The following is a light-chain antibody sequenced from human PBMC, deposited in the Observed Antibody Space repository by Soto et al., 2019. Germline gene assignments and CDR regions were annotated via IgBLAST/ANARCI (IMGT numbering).Light chain of an antibody. CDR1: QGIGDT. Sequence: EVVMRQSPATLSVSPGEVATLSFSASQGIGDTLAWYQHKPGQTPRLLIYDTSTRATGVPARFSGSRSGTEFTLTINSLQSEDFAVYYCQRYNNWPLTFGGGTKVDIK. CDR2: DTS. J-gene: IGKJ4*01. CDR3: QRYNNWPLT. V-gene: IGKV3-15*01.